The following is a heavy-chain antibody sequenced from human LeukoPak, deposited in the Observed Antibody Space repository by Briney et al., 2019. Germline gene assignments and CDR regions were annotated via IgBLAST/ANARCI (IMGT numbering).Heavy chain of an antibody. CDR3: ARSSREPSGSYYDY. V-gene: IGHV4-34*01. D-gene: IGHD1-26*01. CDR2: INHSGST. J-gene: IGHJ4*02. Sequence: PSETLSLTCAVYGGSFSGYYWSWIRQPPGKGLEWIGEINHSGSTNYNPSLKSRVTISVNTSKNQFSLKLSSVTAADTAVYYCARSSREPSGSYYDYWGQGTLVTVSS. CDR1: GGSFSGYY.